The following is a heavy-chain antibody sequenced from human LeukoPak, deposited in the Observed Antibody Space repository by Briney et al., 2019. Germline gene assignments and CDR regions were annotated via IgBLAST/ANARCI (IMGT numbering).Heavy chain of an antibody. D-gene: IGHD5-18*01. V-gene: IGHV3-48*04. CDR3: VRDGGYSYGPYDS. CDR2: ISSNSGTI. CDR1: GFTFSSYT. Sequence: PGGPLRLSCAASGFTFSSYTMDWVRQAPGKGLEWVSYISSNSGTIYYADSVKGRFTTSRDNAKNSLYLQMKSLRAEDSAVYYCVRDGGYSYGPYDSWGQGTLVTVSS. J-gene: IGHJ4*02.